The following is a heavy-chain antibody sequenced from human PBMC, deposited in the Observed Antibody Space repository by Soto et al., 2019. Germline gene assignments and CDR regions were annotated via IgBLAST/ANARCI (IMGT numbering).Heavy chain of an antibody. J-gene: IGHJ3*02. CDR1: GFTFDDYA. CDR3: AKDVTMVRGVNAFDI. Sequence: GGSLRLSCAASGFTFDDYAMHWVRQAPGKGLEWVSGISWNGGSIGYADSVKGGFTISRDNAKNSLYLQMNSLRAEDTALYYCAKDVTMVRGVNAFDIWGQGTMVTVSS. D-gene: IGHD3-10*01. CDR2: ISWNGGSI. V-gene: IGHV3-9*01.